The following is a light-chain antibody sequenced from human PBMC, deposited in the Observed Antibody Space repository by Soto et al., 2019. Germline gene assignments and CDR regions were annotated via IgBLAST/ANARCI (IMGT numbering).Light chain of an antibody. CDR2: GNN. J-gene: IGLJ1*01. CDR1: SSNIGALYN. CDR3: QSYDNSLSGYV. Sequence: QSVLTQPPSVSGAPGQRVTISCTGSSSNIGALYNVHWYQQLPGTSPRLLIYGNNNRPSGVPDRFSGSKSGTSASLAITGLRAEDEAYFYCQSYDNSLSGYVFGTGTRSPS. V-gene: IGLV1-40*01.